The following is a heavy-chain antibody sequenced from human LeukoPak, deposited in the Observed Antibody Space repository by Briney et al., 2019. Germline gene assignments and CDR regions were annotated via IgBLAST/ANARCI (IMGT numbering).Heavy chain of an antibody. CDR1: GYSFTSHW. CDR2: IDPDDSYT. J-gene: IGHJ4*02. Sequence: GESLKISCKGSGYSFTSHWITLVRQMPGKGLEWMGNIDPDDSYTNYSPSFQGHVTISVDKSINIAYVQWSRLKASDTAMYYCAREASGWYWDWGQGTLVTVSS. V-gene: IGHV5-10-1*01. CDR3: AREASGWYWD. D-gene: IGHD6-19*01.